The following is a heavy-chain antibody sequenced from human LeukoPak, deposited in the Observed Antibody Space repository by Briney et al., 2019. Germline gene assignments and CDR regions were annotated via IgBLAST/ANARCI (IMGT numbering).Heavy chain of an antibody. V-gene: IGHV3-23*01. CDR1: GFTFSTYA. CDR3: AKDGHYYDDSGYPLAH. Sequence: GGSLRLSCAASGFTFSTYAMNWVRQAPGKGLEWVSGIRGSGASTYYAGSVKGRFTISRDNSKNTMYLQMNSLRAEDTAVYYCAKDGHYYDDSGYPLAHWGQGTLVAVSS. D-gene: IGHD3-22*01. CDR2: IRGSGAST. J-gene: IGHJ5*02.